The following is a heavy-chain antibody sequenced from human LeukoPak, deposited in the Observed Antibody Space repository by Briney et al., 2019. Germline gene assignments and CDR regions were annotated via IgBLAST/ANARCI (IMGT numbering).Heavy chain of an antibody. J-gene: IGHJ3*02. CDR1: GYTFTAYY. CDR3: ARYEGVVTAAFDI. Sequence: GASVKVSCKASGYTFTAYYMHWVRQAPGQGLEWMGWINPNSGGTNYAQKLQGRVTMTTDTSTSTAYMELRSLRSDDTAVYYCARYEGVVTAAFDIWGQGTMVTVSS. V-gene: IGHV1-2*02. CDR2: INPNSGGT. D-gene: IGHD4-23*01.